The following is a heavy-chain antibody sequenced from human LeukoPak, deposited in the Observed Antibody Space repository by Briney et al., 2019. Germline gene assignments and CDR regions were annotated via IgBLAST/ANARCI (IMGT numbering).Heavy chain of an antibody. J-gene: IGHJ4*02. CDR2: ISYDGSNK. V-gene: IGHV3-30*18. CDR1: GFTFSSYG. Sequence: GGSLRLSCAASGFTFSSYGMHWVRQAPGKGLEWVAVISYDGSNKYYADSVKGRFTISRDNSKNTLSLQMNSLRAEDTAVYYCAKDGYVYSGYDDYGDRYFDYWGQGTLVTVSS. CDR3: AKDGYVYSGYDDYGDRYFDY. D-gene: IGHD5-12*01.